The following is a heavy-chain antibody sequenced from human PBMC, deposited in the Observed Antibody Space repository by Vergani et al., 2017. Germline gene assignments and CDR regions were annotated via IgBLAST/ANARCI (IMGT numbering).Heavy chain of an antibody. J-gene: IGHJ1*01. V-gene: IGHV3-23*01. CDR3: AKDEVGATRSTPTLH. CDR1: GFTFSSYA. Sequence: EVQLLESGGGLVQPGGSLRLSCAASGFTFSSYAMSWVRQAPGQGLEWVAAISGSGGSTYYADSVKGRFTISRDNSKTTLYLQVKSLRAEDTAVYYCAKDEVGATRSTPTLHGGQGTLVTVSS. CDR2: ISGSGGST. D-gene: IGHD1-26*01.